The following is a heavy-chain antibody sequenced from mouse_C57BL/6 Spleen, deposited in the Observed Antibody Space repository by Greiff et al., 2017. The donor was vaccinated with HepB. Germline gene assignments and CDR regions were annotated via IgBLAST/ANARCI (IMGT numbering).Heavy chain of an antibody. V-gene: IGHV1-52*01. CDR2: IDPSDSET. D-gene: IGHD2-3*01. Sequence: VRPGSSVKLSCKASGYTFTSYWMHWVKQRPIQGLEWIGNIDPSDSETHYNQKFKDKATLTVDKSSSTAYMQLSSLTSEDSAVYYCARSEDGFYAMDYWGQGTSVTVSS. J-gene: IGHJ4*01. CDR3: ARSEDGFYAMDY. CDR1: GYTFTSYW.